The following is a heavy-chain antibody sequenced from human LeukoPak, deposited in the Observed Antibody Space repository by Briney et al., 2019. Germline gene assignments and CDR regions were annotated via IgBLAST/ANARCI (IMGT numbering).Heavy chain of an antibody. CDR2: IYTSGST. Sequence: PSETLSLTGTVSGGSISSYYWSWIRQPAGKGLEWIGRIYTSGSTNYNPSLKSRVTMSVDTSKNQFSLKLSSVTAADTAVYYCARDSEEPIFGVAPGAFDIWGQGTMVTVSS. CDR3: ARDSEEPIFGVAPGAFDI. V-gene: IGHV4-4*07. D-gene: IGHD3-3*01. CDR1: GGSISSYY. J-gene: IGHJ3*02.